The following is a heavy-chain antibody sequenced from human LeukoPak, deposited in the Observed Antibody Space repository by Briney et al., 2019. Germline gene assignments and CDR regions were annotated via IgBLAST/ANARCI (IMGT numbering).Heavy chain of an antibody. Sequence: PGGSLRLSCVASGFNFMTSDMNWVRQAPGKGLNWIAYITARDSNTYYADSVKGRFTVSRDNIKSSLYLQMNTLRAEDTAMNYCARLGGNLSRWGQGTLVTVSS. CDR3: ARLGGNLSR. D-gene: IGHD2-2*01. J-gene: IGHJ4*02. CDR1: GFNFMTSD. V-gene: IGHV3-48*03. CDR2: ITARDSNT.